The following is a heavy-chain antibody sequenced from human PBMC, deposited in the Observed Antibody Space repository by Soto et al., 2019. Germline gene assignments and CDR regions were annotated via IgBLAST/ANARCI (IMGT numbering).Heavy chain of an antibody. V-gene: IGHV4-39*01. Sequence: SETLSLTCTVSGDSISSSRYYWGWIRQPPGKGLEWIGSIYYSGSTYYNPSLKSRVTISVETSRSQFSLRLSSVTAADTAVYYCAKTTPEDYFDYCGQGTLVTVSS. J-gene: IGHJ4*02. CDR1: GDSISSSRYY. CDR2: IYYSGST. CDR3: AKTTPEDYFDY. D-gene: IGHD1-1*01.